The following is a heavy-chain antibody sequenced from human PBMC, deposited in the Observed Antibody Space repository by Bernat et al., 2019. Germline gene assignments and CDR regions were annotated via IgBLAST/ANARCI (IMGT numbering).Heavy chain of an antibody. D-gene: IGHD4-11*01. J-gene: IGHJ3*02. CDR1: GGSISTYY. V-gene: IGHV4-59*01. Sequence: QVHLQESGPGLVKPSETLSLTCSVSGGSISTYYWSWIRQSPGKGLEWIGYIYYSGNTNYNPSLKSRVTISVDTSKNEFSLRLSSVTAEDTAVYYCARDRASNSQNDAFDIWGQGTMVTVSS. CDR2: IYYSGNT. CDR3: ARDRASNSQNDAFDI.